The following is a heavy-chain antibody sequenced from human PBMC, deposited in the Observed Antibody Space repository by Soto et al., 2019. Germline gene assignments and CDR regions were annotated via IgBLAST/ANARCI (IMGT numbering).Heavy chain of an antibody. CDR2: IWYDGSNK. CDR3: ARDPNLGPIGYFDY. J-gene: IGHJ4*02. V-gene: IGHV3-30*19. Sequence: GGSLRLSCAASGFTFSSYGMHWVRQAPGKGLEWVAVIWYDGSNKYYADSVKGRFTISRDNSKNTLYLQMSSLRPEDTAVYYCARDPNLGPIGYFDYWGQGTLVTVSS. CDR1: GFTFSSYG.